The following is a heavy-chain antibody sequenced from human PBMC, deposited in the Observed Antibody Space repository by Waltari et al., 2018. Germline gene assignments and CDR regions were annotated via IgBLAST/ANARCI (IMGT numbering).Heavy chain of an antibody. Sequence: PLVESGGGVVQPGRSLRLSCAAPGFTFSNHIIHLCRRAPGKGLECVADISDVVVRKKCTNSVKGRLTIAGDTSKTTVNLQMNSLNTEDTAVYYCAREGGTSGYSGYFDTWGQGTLVTVSS. D-gene: IGHD2-2*01. CDR1: GFTFSNHI. CDR3: AREGGTSGYSGYFDT. J-gene: IGHJ4*02. CDR2: ISDVVVRK. V-gene: IGHV3-30-3*01.